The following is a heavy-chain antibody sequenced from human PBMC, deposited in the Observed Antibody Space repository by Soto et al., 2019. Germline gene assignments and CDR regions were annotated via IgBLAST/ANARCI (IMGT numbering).Heavy chain of an antibody. CDR1: GFIFSDYW. Sequence: EVQLVESGGGLVQPGGSLRLSCAVSGFIFSDYWVTWVRQAPGKGLEWVANINPEGSEKYYVDSVKGRFTISRDNAKNSLYLQMISLRAEDTALYYCARARIDYWGRGTLITVSS. CDR3: ARARIDY. CDR2: INPEGSEK. V-gene: IGHV3-7*03. J-gene: IGHJ4*02.